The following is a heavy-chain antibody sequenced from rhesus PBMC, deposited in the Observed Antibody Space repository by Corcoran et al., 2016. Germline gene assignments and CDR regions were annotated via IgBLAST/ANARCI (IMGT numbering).Heavy chain of an antibody. Sequence: QVTLKESGPVLVKPTQTLTLTCTFSGFSHSTSGMGVGWIRQPSRKTLEWLALIYWDDDKRYRTSLKSRLTISKDTSKHQVVLTMTNMDPVDTATYYCARTHCSDSGCSIDYWGQGVLVTVSS. D-gene: IGHD2-33*01. CDR2: IYWDDDK. CDR1: GFSHSTSGMG. V-gene: IGHV2-1*01. J-gene: IGHJ4*01. CDR3: ARTHCSDSGCSIDY.